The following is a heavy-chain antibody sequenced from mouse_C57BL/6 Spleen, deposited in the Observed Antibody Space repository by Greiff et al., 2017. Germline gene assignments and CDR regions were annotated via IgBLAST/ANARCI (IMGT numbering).Heavy chain of an antibody. D-gene: IGHD3-2*02. CDR3: ERRSGCDAMDD. CDR1: GYAFSSSW. CDR2: IYPGDGDT. Sequence: QVQLKESGPELVKPGASVKISCKASGYAFSSSWMNWVKQRPGQGLEWIGRIYPGDGDTNYNGKFKGKATLTADKSSSTAYMRLSSLTSEDSSVDLCERRSGCDAMDDWGQGTSVTVSS. V-gene: IGHV1-82*01. J-gene: IGHJ4*01.